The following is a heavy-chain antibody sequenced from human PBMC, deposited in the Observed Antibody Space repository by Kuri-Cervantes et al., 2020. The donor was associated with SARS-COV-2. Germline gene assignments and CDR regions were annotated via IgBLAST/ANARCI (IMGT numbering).Heavy chain of an antibody. CDR1: GGSISSYY. V-gene: IGHV4-59*08. J-gene: IGHJ3*02. CDR2: IYYSGST. Sequence: GSLRLSCTVSGGSISSYYWSWIRQPPGKGLEWIGYIYYSGSTNYNPSLKSRVTISVDTSKNQFSLKLSSVTAADTAVYYCARPEVSERADAFDIWGQGTMVTVSS. CDR3: ARPEVSERADAFDI.